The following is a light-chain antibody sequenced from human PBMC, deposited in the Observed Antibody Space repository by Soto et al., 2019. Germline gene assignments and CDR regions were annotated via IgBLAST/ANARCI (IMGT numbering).Light chain of an antibody. CDR1: QSLVYSDGNTY. J-gene: IGKJ2*01. CDR2: KVS. Sequence: VVMTQSPLSLPDTLGQPASISCRSSQSLVYSDGNTYLSWFQQRPGQSPRRLIYKVSNWDSGVSDRFSGSGSGADFTLKISRVEAEDIGVYDCMQGTHWPYTFGQGTKLEIK. CDR3: MQGTHWPYT. V-gene: IGKV2D-30*01.